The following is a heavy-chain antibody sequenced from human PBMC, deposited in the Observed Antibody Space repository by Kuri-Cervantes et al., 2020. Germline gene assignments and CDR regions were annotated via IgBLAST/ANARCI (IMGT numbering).Heavy chain of an antibody. CDR3: ARGRRDSPYYDILTGVPPPVLDY. J-gene: IGHJ4*02. Sequence: GSLRLSCTVSGGSISSYYWNWIRQPPGKGLEWIGYMSYSGTTNYNPSLQSRVTMSVDTSKNQFSLKLSSVTAADTAVYYCARGRRDSPYYDILTGVPPPVLDYWGQGTLVTVSS. D-gene: IGHD3-9*01. V-gene: IGHV4-59*13. CDR1: GGSISSYY. CDR2: MSYSGTT.